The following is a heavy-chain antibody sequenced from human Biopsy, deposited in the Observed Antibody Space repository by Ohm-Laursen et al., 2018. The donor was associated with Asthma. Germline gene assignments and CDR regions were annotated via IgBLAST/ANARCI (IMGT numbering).Heavy chain of an antibody. CDR1: GGSFSNFA. CDR2: SMTVFGTT. J-gene: IGHJ6*02. CDR3: ARCQVGYSSGWSLLLKKIYYSGMDV. V-gene: IGHV1-69*13. D-gene: IGHD6-19*01. Sequence: SVKVSCKASGGSFSNFAFSWVRQAPGQGLEWLGGSMTVFGTTNYAQKFQGRVTITADESTSTAYMEVTSLRSEDTAIYYCARCQVGYSSGWSLLLKKIYYSGMDVWGQGTAVTVSS.